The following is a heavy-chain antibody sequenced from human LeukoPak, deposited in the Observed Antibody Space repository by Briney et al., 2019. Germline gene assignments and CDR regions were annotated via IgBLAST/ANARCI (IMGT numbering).Heavy chain of an antibody. CDR2: IYYSGST. V-gene: IGHV4-39*07. CDR1: GGSISSSSYY. D-gene: IGHD5-24*01. J-gene: IGHJ5*02. Sequence: SETLSLTCTVSGGSISSSSYYWGWIRQPPGKGLEWIGSIYYSGSTYYNPSLKSRVTISVDTSKNQFSLKLSSVTAADTAVYYCARDKVEMATINWFDPWGQGTLVTVSS. CDR3: ARDKVEMATINWFDP.